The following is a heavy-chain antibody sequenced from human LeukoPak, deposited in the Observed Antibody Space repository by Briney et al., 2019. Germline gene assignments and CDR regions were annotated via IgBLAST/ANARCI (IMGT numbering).Heavy chain of an antibody. CDR2: IIPIFGTA. CDR1: GGTFSSYA. D-gene: IGHD3-3*01. Sequence: GASVKVSCKASGGTFSSYAISWVRQAPGQGLEWMGGIIPIFGTANYAQKFRGRVTITADESTSTAYMELSSLRSEDTAVYYCASQYYDFWSGYPQWGQGTLVTVSS. CDR3: ASQYYDFWSGYPQ. J-gene: IGHJ4*02. V-gene: IGHV1-69*01.